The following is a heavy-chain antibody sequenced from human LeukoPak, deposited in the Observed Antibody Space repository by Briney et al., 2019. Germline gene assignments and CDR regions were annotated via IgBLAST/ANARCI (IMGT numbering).Heavy chain of an antibody. CDR2: IKQDGSGE. V-gene: IGHV3-7*01. CDR3: ARSNSQARDYYYYMDV. D-gene: IGHD1-7*01. CDR1: GFTFSTYW. Sequence: PGGSLRLSCAASGFTFSTYWMSWVRQAPGKGLEWVANIKQDGSGEYYVDSVKGRFTISRDNAKNSLYLQMNSLRAEDTAVYYCARSNSQARDYYYYMDVWGKGTTVTVSS. J-gene: IGHJ6*03.